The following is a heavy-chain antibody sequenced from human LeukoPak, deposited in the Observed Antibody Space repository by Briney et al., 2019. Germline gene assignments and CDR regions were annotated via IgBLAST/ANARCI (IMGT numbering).Heavy chain of an antibody. Sequence: PSETLSLTCAVYGGSFSVYYWTWIRQPPGKGLEWIGSIYYSGSTYYNPSLKSRVTISVDTSKNQFSLKLSSVTAADTAVYYCARHSSNSYYDFWSGSNWFDPWGQGTLVTVSS. J-gene: IGHJ5*02. CDR2: IYYSGST. D-gene: IGHD3-3*01. CDR1: GGSFSVYY. V-gene: IGHV4-34*01. CDR3: ARHSSNSYYDFWSGSNWFDP.